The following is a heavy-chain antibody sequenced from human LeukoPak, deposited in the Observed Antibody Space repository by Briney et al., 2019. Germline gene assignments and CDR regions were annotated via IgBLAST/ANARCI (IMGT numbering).Heavy chain of an antibody. V-gene: IGHV1-8*02. D-gene: IGHD2-8*02. CDR2: MNPNSGNT. CDR1: GYTFTSYG. Sequence: ASVKVSCKASGYTFTSYGISWVRQAPGQGLEWMGWMNPNSGNTGYAQKFQGRVTMTRNTSISTAYMELSSLRSEDTAVYYCARVWVLDAFDIWGQGTMVTVS. J-gene: IGHJ3*02. CDR3: ARVWVLDAFDI.